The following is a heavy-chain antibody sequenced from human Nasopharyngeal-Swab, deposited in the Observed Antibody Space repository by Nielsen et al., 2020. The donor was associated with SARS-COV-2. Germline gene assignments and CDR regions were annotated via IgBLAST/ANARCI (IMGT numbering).Heavy chain of an antibody. D-gene: IGHD1-20*01. V-gene: IGHV3-48*03. CDR3: ARDKARYNWNLSLGWYFDL. CDR1: GFTFSSYE. CDR2: ISSSGSTI. J-gene: IGHJ2*01. Sequence: GGSLRLSCAASGFTFSSYEMNWVRQAPGKGLVWVSYISSSGSTIYYADSVKGRFTISRDNAKNSLYLQMNSLRAEDTAVYYCARDKARYNWNLSLGWYFDLWGRGTLVTVSS.